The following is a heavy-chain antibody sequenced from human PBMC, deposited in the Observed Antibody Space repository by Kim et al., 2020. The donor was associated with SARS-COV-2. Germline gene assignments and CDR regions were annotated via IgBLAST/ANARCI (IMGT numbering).Heavy chain of an antibody. J-gene: IGHJ6*01. V-gene: IGHV3-9*01. Sequence: GGSLRLSCAASGFTFDDYAMHWVRQAPGKGLEWVSGISWNSGSIGYADSVKGRFTISRDNAKNSLYLQMNSLRAEDTALYYCAKAEYYDYVGGSYRYDY. CDR2: ISWNSGSI. CDR1: GFTFDDYA. D-gene: IGHD3-16*02. CDR3: AKAEYYDYVGGSYRYDY.